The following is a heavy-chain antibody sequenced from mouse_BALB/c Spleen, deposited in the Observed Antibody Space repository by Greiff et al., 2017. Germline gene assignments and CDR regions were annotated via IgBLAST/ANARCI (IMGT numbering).Heavy chain of an antibody. CDR1: GFTFSSFG. J-gene: IGHJ4*01. V-gene: IGHV5-17*02. CDR3: AKCYYGYPYAMDC. Sequence: EVKLQESGGGLVQPGGSRKLSCAASGFTFSSFGMHWVRQAPEKGLEWVAYISSGSSTIYYADTVKGRFTISRDNPKNTLFLQMTSLRSEDTAMYYCAKCYYGYPYAMDCWGRGTAVTVSS. CDR2: ISSGSSTI. D-gene: IGHD1-2*01.